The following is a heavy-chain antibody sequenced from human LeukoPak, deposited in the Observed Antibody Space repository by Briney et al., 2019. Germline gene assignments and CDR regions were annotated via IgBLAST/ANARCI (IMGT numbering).Heavy chain of an antibody. CDR2: MNPNSGNT. D-gene: IGHD3-10*01. CDR1: GYTFTSYD. V-gene: IGHV1-8*01. CDR3: ARGGGGGKKIWFGETLNAFDI. J-gene: IGHJ3*02. Sequence: ASVKVSCKASGYTFTSYDINWVRQATGQGLEWLGWMNPNSGNTGYAQKFQGRVTMTRNTSISTAYMELSSLRSEDTAVYYCARGGGGGKKIWFGETLNAFDIWGQGTMVTVSS.